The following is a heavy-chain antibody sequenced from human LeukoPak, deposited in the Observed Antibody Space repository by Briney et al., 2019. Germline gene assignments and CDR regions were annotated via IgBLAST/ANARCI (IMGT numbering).Heavy chain of an antibody. CDR2: INHSGST. CDR1: GGSFSGYY. CDR3: ARRYSRDYYGSGSYHY. D-gene: IGHD3-10*01. J-gene: IGHJ4*02. Sequence: SETLSLTCAVYGGSFSGYYWSWIRQPPGKGLEWIGEINHSGSTNYNPSLKSRVTISVDTSKNQFSLKLSSVTAADTAVYYCARRYSRDYYGSGSYHYWGQGTLVTVSS. V-gene: IGHV4-34*01.